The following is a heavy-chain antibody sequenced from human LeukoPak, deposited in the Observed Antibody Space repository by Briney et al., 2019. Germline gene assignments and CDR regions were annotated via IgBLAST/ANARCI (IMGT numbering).Heavy chain of an antibody. J-gene: IGHJ4*02. CDR2: ISGGGDPT. V-gene: IGHV3-23*01. D-gene: IGHD1-26*01. CDR1: EFTFNNYA. CDR3: AKDPRGGYSGSWYFDY. Sequence: PGGSLRLSCTASEFTFNNYAMSWVRQAPGKGLEWVSAISGGGDPTYYADSVKGRFTISRDNSKNTLYLQMNSLRAEDTAVYYCAKDPRGGYSGSWYFDYWGQGTLVTVSS.